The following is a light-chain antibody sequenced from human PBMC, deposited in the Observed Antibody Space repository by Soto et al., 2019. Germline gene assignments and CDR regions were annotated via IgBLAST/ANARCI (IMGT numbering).Light chain of an antibody. J-gene: IGLJ2*01. CDR1: TSDIGTYNY. CDR2: EVS. CDR3: SSYTISTTLVV. V-gene: IGLV2-14*01. Sequence: QSVLTQPPSVSGSPGQSITISCTGTTSDIGTYNYVSWYQQHPGKAPKVIIYEVSNRPSGVSNRFSASKSGNTASLTISGLQAEDEADYYCSSYTISTTLVVFGGGTKVTVL.